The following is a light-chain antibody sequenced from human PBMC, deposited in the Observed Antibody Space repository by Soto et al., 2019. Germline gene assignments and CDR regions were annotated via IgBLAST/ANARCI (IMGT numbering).Light chain of an antibody. CDR2: EVT. CDR3: SSYAGSSKVV. Sequence: QSALTQPPSASGSPGQSVTISCTGTSSDVGAYNYVSWYQQHPGKAPKLMIYEVTKRPSGVPDRFSGSKSGNTASLTVSGLQAEDEADYYCSSYAGSSKVVCGGGTKVTVL. CDR1: SSDVGAYNY. J-gene: IGLJ3*02. V-gene: IGLV2-8*01.